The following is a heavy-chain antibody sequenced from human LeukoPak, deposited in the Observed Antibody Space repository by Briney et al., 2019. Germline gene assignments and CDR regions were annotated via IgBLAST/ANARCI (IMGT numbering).Heavy chain of an antibody. Sequence: ASVKVSCKASVYTFTRYYMHWVRQAPGQGLEWMGWINPNSGGTNYAQKFQGRVTMTRDTSISKAYMELRRLRSDDTAVYYCASPVPLGLYGSGTRNYYYYGMDVWGQGTTVTVSS. CDR3: ASPVPLGLYGSGTRNYYYYGMDV. CDR1: VYTFTRYY. J-gene: IGHJ6*02. CDR2: INPNSGGT. V-gene: IGHV1-2*02. D-gene: IGHD3-10*01.